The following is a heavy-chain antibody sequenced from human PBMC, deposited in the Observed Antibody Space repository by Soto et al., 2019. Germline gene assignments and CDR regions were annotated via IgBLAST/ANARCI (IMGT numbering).Heavy chain of an antibody. J-gene: IGHJ4*02. CDR3: AKDSSGWYRGEGVFDY. CDR2: ISYDGSSK. Sequence: QVELVESGGGVVQPGRSLRLSCAASGFTFSLYAMHWVRQAPGKGLEWVAVISYDGSSKYYADSVKGRFTISRDNSKNTLYLQMNSLRAEDTGVYYCAKDSSGWYRGEGVFDYWGQGTLVTVSS. CDR1: GFTFSLYA. V-gene: IGHV3-30-3*02. D-gene: IGHD6-19*01.